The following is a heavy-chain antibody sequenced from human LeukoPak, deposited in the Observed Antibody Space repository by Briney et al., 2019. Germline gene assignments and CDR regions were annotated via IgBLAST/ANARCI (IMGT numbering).Heavy chain of an antibody. CDR3: AKDVAPDSGWHLDY. CDR2: IYNSGAKI. Sequence: GGSLRLSCAVSGLTFSTYSMTWVRQGPGKGLEWVSSIYNSGAKIFYADSVKGRFTISRDNSKNMLYLQMNRLRVEDTAVYYCAKDVAPDSGWHLDYWGQGTLVTVSS. V-gene: IGHV3-23*01. J-gene: IGHJ4*02. CDR1: GLTFSTYS. D-gene: IGHD6-19*01.